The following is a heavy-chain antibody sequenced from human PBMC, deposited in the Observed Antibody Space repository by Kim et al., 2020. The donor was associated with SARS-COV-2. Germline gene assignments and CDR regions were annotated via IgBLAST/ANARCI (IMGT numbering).Heavy chain of an antibody. CDR2: INSDGSST. Sequence: GGSLRLSCAASGFTFSSYWMHWVRQAPGKGLVWVSRINSDGSSTSYADSVKGRFTISRDNAKNTLYLQMNSLRAEDTAVYYCARVSPQRAGSERLVPIYWGQGTLVTVSS. J-gene: IGHJ4*02. CDR1: GFTFSSYW. V-gene: IGHV3-74*01. D-gene: IGHD6-6*01. CDR3: ARVSPQRAGSERLVPIY.